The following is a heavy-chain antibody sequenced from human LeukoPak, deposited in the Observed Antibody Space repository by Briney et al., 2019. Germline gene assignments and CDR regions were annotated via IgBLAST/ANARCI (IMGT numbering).Heavy chain of an antibody. J-gene: IGHJ4*02. Sequence: ASVKVSCKASGYTFTGYYIHWVRQAPGQGLEWMGWINPNIGVTNYAQKFQGRVTMTRDTSISTAYMELSRLTSDDTAIYYCARGTFLGGYNWESLDYWGQGTLVTVSS. CDR1: GYTFTGYY. CDR3: ARGTFLGGYNWESLDY. V-gene: IGHV1-2*02. CDR2: INPNIGVT. D-gene: IGHD5-12*01.